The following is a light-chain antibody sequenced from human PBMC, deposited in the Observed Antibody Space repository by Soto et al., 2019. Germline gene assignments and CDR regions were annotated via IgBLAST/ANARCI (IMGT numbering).Light chain of an antibody. Sequence: DIRMTQSPSSLSASVGDRVTITCRASQSISSLLNWYQQKPGKAPKLLIYAASSLQSGVPSRFSGSGSGTDFTLTITSLQPEDFATYYCQQRYATRTFGQGTKVDIK. CDR3: QQRYATRT. V-gene: IGKV1-39*01. CDR2: AAS. CDR1: QSISSL. J-gene: IGKJ1*01.